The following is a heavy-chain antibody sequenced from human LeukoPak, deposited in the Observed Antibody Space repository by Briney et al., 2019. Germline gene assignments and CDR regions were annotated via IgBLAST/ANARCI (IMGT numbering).Heavy chain of an antibody. Sequence: SETLSLTCAVYGGSFSGYYWSWIRQPSGKGLEWIGEINHSGSTNYNPSLKSRVTISVDTSKNQFSLKLSSVTAADTAVYYCARGGGYKANWGQGTLVTVSS. J-gene: IGHJ4*02. CDR2: INHSGST. CDR3: ARGGGYKAN. D-gene: IGHD5-24*01. V-gene: IGHV4-34*01. CDR1: GGSFSGYY.